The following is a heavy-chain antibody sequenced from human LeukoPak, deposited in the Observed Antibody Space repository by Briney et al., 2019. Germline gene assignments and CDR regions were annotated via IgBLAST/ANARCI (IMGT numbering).Heavy chain of an antibody. Sequence: ASVKLSCTASGSTVTGYYINWVRQAPGQGLGWMGWINPYSGGTNYAQKFQGRVTMARDTSISTAYMELSRLRSDDTAVCYCDRGTGMAIMGVWFDPWGQGTLVTVSS. CDR2: INPYSGGT. D-gene: IGHD5-24*01. CDR3: DRGTGMAIMGVWFDP. V-gene: IGHV1-2*02. J-gene: IGHJ5*02. CDR1: GSTVTGYY.